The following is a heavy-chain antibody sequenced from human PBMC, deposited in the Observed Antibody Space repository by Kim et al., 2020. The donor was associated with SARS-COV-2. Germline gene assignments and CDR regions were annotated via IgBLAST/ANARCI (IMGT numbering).Heavy chain of an antibody. CDR1: GGSISSGGYY. Sequence: SETLSLTCTVSGGSISSGGYYWSWIRQHPGKGLEWIGYIYYSGSTYYNPSLKSRVTISVDTSKNQFSLKLSSVTAADTAVYYCARLRIAAAALGVADYWGQGTLVTVSS. D-gene: IGHD6-13*01. CDR2: IYYSGST. J-gene: IGHJ4*02. CDR3: ARLRIAAAALGVADY. V-gene: IGHV4-31*03.